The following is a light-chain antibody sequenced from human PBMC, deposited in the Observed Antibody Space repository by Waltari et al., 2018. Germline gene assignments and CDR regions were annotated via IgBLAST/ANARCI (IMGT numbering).Light chain of an antibody. CDR2: AAS. V-gene: IGKV1-39*01. J-gene: IGKJ2*01. CDR1: QSINGY. CDR3: QQTYSPPYT. Sequence: DIQMTQSPSSLSASVGDRVTITCRASQSINGYLSWYQQKPGKAPKLLISAASSLSSGVPRRCSGSESATDDTLVVSSLHPADVATYYCQQTYSPPYTFGQGTRLEIK.